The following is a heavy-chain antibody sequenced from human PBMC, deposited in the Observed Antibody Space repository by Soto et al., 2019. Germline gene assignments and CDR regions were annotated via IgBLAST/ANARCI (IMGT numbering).Heavy chain of an antibody. Sequence: QVQLVQSGAEVKKPGSSVKVSCKASGGTFSSYTISWVRQAPGQGLEWMGRIIPILGIANYAQKFQGRVTITADKSTSTADMELSSLRSEDTAVYYCARGVAASDPNFDYWGQGTLVTVSS. V-gene: IGHV1-69*02. CDR2: IIPILGIA. CDR1: GGTFSSYT. D-gene: IGHD6-13*01. J-gene: IGHJ4*02. CDR3: ARGVAASDPNFDY.